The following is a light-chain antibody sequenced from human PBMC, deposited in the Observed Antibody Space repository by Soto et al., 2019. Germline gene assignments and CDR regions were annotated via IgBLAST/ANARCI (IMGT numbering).Light chain of an antibody. J-gene: IGKJ1*01. CDR3: QQYNIWWA. CDR2: DAS. CDR1: QSVRSN. Sequence: EIVMTQSPATLSVSLGERATSSCRASQSVRSNLAWYQQKPGQAPRLLIYDASTRAPGIPARFSGSGSGTELTLTISSLQSDDFAVYHCQQYNIWWAFGQGTKVDIK. V-gene: IGKV3-15*01.